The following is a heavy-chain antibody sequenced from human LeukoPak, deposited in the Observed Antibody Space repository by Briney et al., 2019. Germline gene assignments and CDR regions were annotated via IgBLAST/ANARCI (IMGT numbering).Heavy chain of an antibody. CDR1: GDIINDYY. D-gene: IGHD2-2*01. Sequence: SETLSLTCTVSGDIINDYYWTWIRQPPGKGLEWIGYIYFSGTTTYNPSLTSRVTISLDTSKNQFSLKLSSMTAADTAVYYCARRFCSSAGRHRTVNWFDPWGQGTLVTVSS. CDR2: IYFSGTT. CDR3: ARRFCSSAGRHRTVNWFDP. J-gene: IGHJ5*02. V-gene: IGHV4-59*01.